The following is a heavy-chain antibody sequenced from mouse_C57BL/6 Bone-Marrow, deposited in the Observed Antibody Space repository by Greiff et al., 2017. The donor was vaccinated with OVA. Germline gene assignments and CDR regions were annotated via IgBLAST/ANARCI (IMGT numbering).Heavy chain of an antibody. D-gene: IGHD1-1*01. Sequence: VQLQQSGAELVKPGASVKMSCKASGYTFTSYWITWVKQRPGPGLAWIGDIYPGSGSTNYNEKFKSKATLPVDTSSSTAYMQLSSLTSEDSAVYYGASNYYGSSYWYFDVWGTGTTVTVAS. CDR3: ASNYYGSSYWYFDV. V-gene: IGHV1-55*01. CDR1: GYTFTSYW. CDR2: IYPGSGST. J-gene: IGHJ1*03.